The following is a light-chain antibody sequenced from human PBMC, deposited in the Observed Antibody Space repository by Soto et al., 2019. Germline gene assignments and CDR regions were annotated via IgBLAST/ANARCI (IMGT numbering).Light chain of an antibody. CDR1: QSIGDW. V-gene: IGKV1-5*01. CDR2: DAS. CDR3: HQYNTWPFFT. Sequence: DIHMTQSPSTLSASVGDRITITCRASQSIGDWLAWFQQKPGKAPRLLIYDASNLESGVPLRFRGRGSGTEFTLTISSLQPDDFAIYYCHQYNTWPFFTFGPGTRVDI. J-gene: IGKJ3*01.